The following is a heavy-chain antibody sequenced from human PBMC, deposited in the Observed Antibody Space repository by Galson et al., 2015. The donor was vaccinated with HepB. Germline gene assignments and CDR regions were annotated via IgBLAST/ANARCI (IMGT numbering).Heavy chain of an antibody. CDR2: IIPIFGIA. Sequence: SVKVSCKASGGTFSSYAISWVRQAPGQGLEWMGGIIPIFGIANYAQKFQGRVTITADKSTSTAYMELSSLRSEDTAVYYCASSLSSPLVYYYGMDVWGQGTTVTVSS. D-gene: IGHD3-16*02. CDR3: ASSLSSPLVYYYGMDV. J-gene: IGHJ6*02. V-gene: IGHV1-69*10. CDR1: GGTFSSYA.